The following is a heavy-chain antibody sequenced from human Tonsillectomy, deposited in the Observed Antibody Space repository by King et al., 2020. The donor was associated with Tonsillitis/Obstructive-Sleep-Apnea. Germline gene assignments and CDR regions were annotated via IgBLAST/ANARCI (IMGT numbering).Heavy chain of an antibody. CDR3: ARLSGYPRQYVDY. J-gene: IGHJ4*02. CDR2: IDWDDDK. D-gene: IGHD5-12*01. Sequence: VTLKESGPALVKPTQTLTLTCTFSGFSLSTSGMCVSWIRQPPGKALEWLARIDWDDDKYYSTSLKTRLTISKNTPKNQVVLTMTNMDPVDTATYYCARLSGYPRQYVDYWGQGTLVTVSS. V-gene: IGHV2-70*11. CDR1: GFSLSTSGMC.